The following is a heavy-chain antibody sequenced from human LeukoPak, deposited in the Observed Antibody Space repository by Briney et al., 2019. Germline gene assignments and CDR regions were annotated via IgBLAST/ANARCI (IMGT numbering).Heavy chain of an antibody. CDR1: GFTFSSYG. Sequence: GGSLRLSCAASGFTFSSYGMHWVRQAPGKGLEWVAVISCDGSNKYYADSVKGRFTISRDNSKNTLYLQMNSLRAEDTAVYYCAKDQKYSSSWYDSYYYYGMDVWGQGTTVTVSS. D-gene: IGHD6-13*01. J-gene: IGHJ6*02. CDR3: AKDQKYSSSWYDSYYYYGMDV. V-gene: IGHV3-30*18. CDR2: ISCDGSNK.